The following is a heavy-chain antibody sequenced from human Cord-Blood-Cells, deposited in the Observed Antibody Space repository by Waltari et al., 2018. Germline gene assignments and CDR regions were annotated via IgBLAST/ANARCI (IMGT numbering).Heavy chain of an antibody. Sequence: QVQLQESGPGLVKPSETLSLTCTVSGGSLRSYSWSWIRQPPGKGLEWIGYIYYSGSTNYNPSLKSRVTISVDTSKNQFSLKLSSVTAADTAVYYCARLVGCSSTSCYFWFDPWGQGTLVTVSS. CDR2: IYYSGST. CDR3: ARLVGCSSTSCYFWFDP. CDR1: GGSLRSYS. D-gene: IGHD2-2*01. J-gene: IGHJ5*02. V-gene: IGHV4-59*13.